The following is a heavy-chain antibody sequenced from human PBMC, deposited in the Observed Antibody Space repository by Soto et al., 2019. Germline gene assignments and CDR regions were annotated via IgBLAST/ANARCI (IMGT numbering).Heavy chain of an antibody. D-gene: IGHD3-16*01. CDR3: SRGKDAYKGGRS. V-gene: IGHV4-34*01. CDR1: GGSLSGYY. J-gene: IGHJ4*02. Sequence: PSETLSLTCGVYGGSLSGYYWSWIRQPPGKGLEWIGEIHPSGSTNYSPSLESRVSMSLETSMNQFSLRLSSVTAADTAMYFCSRGKDAYKGGRSWGQGTLVTVSS. CDR2: IHPSGST.